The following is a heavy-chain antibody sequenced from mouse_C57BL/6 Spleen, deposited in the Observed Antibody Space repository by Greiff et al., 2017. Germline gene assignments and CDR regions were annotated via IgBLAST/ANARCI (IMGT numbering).Heavy chain of an antibody. V-gene: IGHV1-81*01. CDR2: IYPRSGNT. CDR1: GYTFTSSG. D-gene: IGHD2-5*01. CDR3: ARDSNYFDY. Sequence: QVQLQQSGAELARPGASVKLSCKASGYTFTSSGISWVKQRTGQGLEWIGEIYPRSGNTYYNEKFKGKATLTADKSSSTAYMELRSLTSEDSAVYFCARDSNYFDYWGQGTTLTVSS. J-gene: IGHJ2*01.